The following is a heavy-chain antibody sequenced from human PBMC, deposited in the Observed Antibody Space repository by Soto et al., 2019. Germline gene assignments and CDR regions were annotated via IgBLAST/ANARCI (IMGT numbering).Heavy chain of an antibody. V-gene: IGHV3-23*01. J-gene: IGHJ6*02. D-gene: IGHD2-2*01. CDR1: GFTFSTYA. Sequence: EVQLLESGGGLVQPGGSLRLSCTASGFTFSTYAMTWVRQAPGKGLEWVSTVSGSGAKTYYADSVRGRFTISRDNSKDTLYLQMNSLTAEDTATYYCTRDWTCNTCPCMDVWGQGTTLTVSS. CDR3: TRDWTCNTCPCMDV. CDR2: VSGSGAKT.